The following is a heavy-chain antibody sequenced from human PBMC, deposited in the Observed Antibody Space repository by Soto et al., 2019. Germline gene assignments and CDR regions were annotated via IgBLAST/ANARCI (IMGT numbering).Heavy chain of an antibody. D-gene: IGHD3-22*01. J-gene: IGHJ4*02. CDR1: GFTFSSYS. CDR3: ARDSSGYYRTPAFDY. V-gene: IGHV3-21*01. CDR2: ISSSSSYI. Sequence: GGSLRLSCAASGFTFSSYSMNWVRQAPGKGLEWVSSISSSSSYIYYADSVKGRFTISRDNAKNSLYLQMNSLRAEDTAVYYCARDSSGYYRTPAFDYWGQGTLVTV.